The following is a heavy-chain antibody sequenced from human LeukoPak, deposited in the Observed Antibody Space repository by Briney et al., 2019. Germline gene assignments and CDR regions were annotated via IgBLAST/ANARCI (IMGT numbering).Heavy chain of an antibody. V-gene: IGHV1-69*04. CDR3: AREIAVAGSRRFDP. D-gene: IGHD6-19*01. J-gene: IGHJ5*02. CDR1: GGTFSIYT. CDR2: IIPILGIA. Sequence: EASVKVSCKASGGTFSIYTISWVRQAPGQGLEWMGRIIPILGIANYAQKFQGRVTITADKYKSTAYMELRSLRSEDTAVYYCAREIAVAGSRRFDPWGQGTLVTVSS.